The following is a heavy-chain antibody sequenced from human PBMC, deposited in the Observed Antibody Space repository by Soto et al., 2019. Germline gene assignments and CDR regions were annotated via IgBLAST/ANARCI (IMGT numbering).Heavy chain of an antibody. CDR1: GYTFTSYD. J-gene: IGHJ6*02. D-gene: IGHD3-16*01. Sequence: ASVKVSCKASGYTFTSYDINWVRQATGQGLEWMGWMNPNSGNTGYAQKFQGRVTMTRNTSISTAYMELSSLRSEDTAVYYCARGSLELGVRVPYYYYGMDVWGQGTTVTVSS. V-gene: IGHV1-8*01. CDR2: MNPNSGNT. CDR3: ARGSLELGVRVPYYYYGMDV.